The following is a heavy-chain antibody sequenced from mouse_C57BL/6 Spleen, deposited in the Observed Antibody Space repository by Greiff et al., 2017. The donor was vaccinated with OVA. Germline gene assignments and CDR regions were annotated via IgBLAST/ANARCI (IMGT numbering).Heavy chain of an antibody. J-gene: IGHJ3*01. V-gene: IGHV1-85*01. CDR1: GYTFTSYD. CDR2: IYPRDGST. D-gene: IGHD1-1*01. CDR3: ARKAYYYGSSYDAY. Sequence: VQLQQSGPELVKPGASVKLSCKASGYTFTSYDINWVKQRPGQGLEWIGWIYPRDGSTKYNEKFKGKATLTVDTSSSTAYMELHSLTSEDSAVYYCARKAYYYGSSYDAYWGQGTLVTVSA.